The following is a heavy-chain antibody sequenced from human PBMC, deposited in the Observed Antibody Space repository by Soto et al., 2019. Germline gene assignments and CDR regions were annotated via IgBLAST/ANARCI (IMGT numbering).Heavy chain of an antibody. Sequence: GGSLRLSCTASGFTFSRYAMSWVRQAPGKGLEWVSTISDSGSTYYAESVKGRLTISRDNSKHTLYLQMNSLRAEDTAVYYCAKGGLGDCSTTSCLSQFDYWGRGALVPVSS. CDR2: ISDSGST. J-gene: IGHJ4*02. D-gene: IGHD2-2*01. V-gene: IGHV3-23*01. CDR3: AKGGLGDCSTTSCLSQFDY. CDR1: GFTFSRYA.